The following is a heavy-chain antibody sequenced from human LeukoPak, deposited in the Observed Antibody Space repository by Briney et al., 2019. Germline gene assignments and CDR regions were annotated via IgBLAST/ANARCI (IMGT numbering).Heavy chain of an antibody. CDR1: GFTFSSYS. V-gene: IGHV3-21*01. D-gene: IGHD2-2*01. Sequence: AGGSLRLSCAASGFTFSSYSMNWVRQAPGKGVEWVSSISSSSSYIYYADSVKGRFTISRDNAKNSLYLQMNSLRAEDTAVYYCAITGGDIVVVPAAEFDYWGQGTLVTVSS. J-gene: IGHJ4*02. CDR2: ISSSSSYI. CDR3: AITGGDIVVVPAAEFDY.